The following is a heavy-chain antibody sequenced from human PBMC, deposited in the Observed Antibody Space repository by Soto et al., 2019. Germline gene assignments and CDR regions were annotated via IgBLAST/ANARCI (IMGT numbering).Heavy chain of an antibody. CDR2: IHPSGQPI. CDR3: ARRASR. D-gene: IGHD1-26*01. Sequence: ESGGGLVQPGGSLRLSCAVSGFTFSSSEMYWVRRAPGKGLEWISYIHPSGQPIFYADSVKGRFTISRDNANNSLFLQMNSLRAEDTAVYYCARRASRWGQGTMVTVSS. J-gene: IGHJ3*01. V-gene: IGHV3-48*03. CDR1: GFTFSSSE.